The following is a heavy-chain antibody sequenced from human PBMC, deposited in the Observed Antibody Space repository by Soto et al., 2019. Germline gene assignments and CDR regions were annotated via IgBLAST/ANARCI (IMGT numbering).Heavy chain of an antibody. V-gene: IGHV3-33*01. D-gene: IGHD5-12*01. CDR2: IWYDGSHK. Sequence: QVQLVESGGAVVQPGTSLRLSCTASGFTFNSYRMHWVRQAPGKGLEWVAIIWYDGSHKFYVDSVKGRFAVSRDNSKNTVYLQMNSLTGEDTAVYYCARPRYSGDDPDALEIWGRGTLVTISS. CDR1: GFTFNSYR. J-gene: IGHJ3*02. CDR3: ARPRYSGDDPDALEI.